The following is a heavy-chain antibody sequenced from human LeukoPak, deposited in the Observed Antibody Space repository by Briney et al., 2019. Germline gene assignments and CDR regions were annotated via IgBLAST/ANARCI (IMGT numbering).Heavy chain of an antibody. CDR2: ISGYTGNT. CDR3: ARFNDWDGTPDY. CDR1: GYTFSSSYG. Sequence: SVKVSCKASGYTFSSSYGISWVRQAPAQGLEWMGWISGYTGNTNYGQKVQGRVTMTTDTSTSTASMELTSLRSDDTAVYYCARFNDWDGTPDYWGQGTLVTVSS. J-gene: IGHJ4*02. D-gene: IGHD1-1*01. V-gene: IGHV1-18*01.